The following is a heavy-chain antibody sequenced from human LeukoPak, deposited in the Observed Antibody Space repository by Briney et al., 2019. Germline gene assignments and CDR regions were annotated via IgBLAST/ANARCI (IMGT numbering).Heavy chain of an antibody. CDR1: GGSISSYY. Sequence: SETLSLTCTVSGGSISSYYWSWIRQPAGKGLEWIGRIYTSGSTNYNPSLKSRVTMSVDTSKNQTSLKVNSVTAADTAVYYFARESYSSSYLFDFWGQGTLVTVSS. J-gene: IGHJ4*02. CDR3: ARESYSSSYLFDF. CDR2: IYTSGST. V-gene: IGHV4-4*07. D-gene: IGHD6-6*01.